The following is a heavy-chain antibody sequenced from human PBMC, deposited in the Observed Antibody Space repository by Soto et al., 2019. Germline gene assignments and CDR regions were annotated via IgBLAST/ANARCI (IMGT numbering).Heavy chain of an antibody. CDR1: GGSITGYY. Sequence: QVQLQESGPGLVKPSETLSLTCTVSGGSITGYYWSWIRQPPGKGLEWIGYIYYSGSTNYNPSLQSRVTISVDTSKNQFSLKLSSVTAADTAVYYCARDASIAARPSWFDPWGQGTLVTVSS. D-gene: IGHD6-6*01. CDR2: IYYSGST. V-gene: IGHV4-59*01. CDR3: ARDASIAARPSWFDP. J-gene: IGHJ5*02.